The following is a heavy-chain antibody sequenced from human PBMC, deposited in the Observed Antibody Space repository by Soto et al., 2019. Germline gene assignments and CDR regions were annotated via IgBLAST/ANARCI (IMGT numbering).Heavy chain of an antibody. V-gene: IGHV3-21*01. CDR2: ISSSSSYI. Sequence: EVQLVESGGGLVKPGGSLRLSCAASGFTFSSYSMNWVRQAPGKGLEWVSSISSSSSYIYYADSVKGRFTISRDNAKNSLYLQMNSQRDEDTAVYYCARDVTSSTYYYLSPGGFHPWGQGTLVTVSS. CDR1: GFTFSSYS. J-gene: IGHJ5*02. CDR3: ARDVTSSTYYYLSPGGFHP. D-gene: IGHD3-22*01.